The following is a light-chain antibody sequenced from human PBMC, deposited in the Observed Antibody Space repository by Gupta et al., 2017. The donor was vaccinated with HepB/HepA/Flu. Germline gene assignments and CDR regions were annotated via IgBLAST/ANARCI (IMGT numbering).Light chain of an antibody. J-gene: IGLJ3*02. Sequence: QSALTKPASVSGSPGQSITISCTGTTSDVGGYNYVSWYQQHPGKAPNLMIYDFSNRPAGVSNRFSGSKSGNTASLTISGLQAEDDADYYFSSYTSSSTWVFGGGTKLTVL. CDR2: DFS. V-gene: IGLV2-14*03. CDR3: SSYTSSSTWV. CDR1: TSDVGGYNY.